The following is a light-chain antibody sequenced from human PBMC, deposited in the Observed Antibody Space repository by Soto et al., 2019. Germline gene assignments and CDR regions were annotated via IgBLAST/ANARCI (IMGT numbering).Light chain of an antibody. CDR1: QSVSSN. Sequence: IVMTQSPATLAVLPGERSTLSCRAGQSVSSNLAWYQQKPGQAPRLLIYGASTRATGIPARFSGSGSGTEFTLTISSLQSEDFAVYYCQQYNKWPRTFGQGTKVDIK. CDR2: GAS. V-gene: IGKV3-15*01. CDR3: QQYNKWPRT. J-gene: IGKJ1*01.